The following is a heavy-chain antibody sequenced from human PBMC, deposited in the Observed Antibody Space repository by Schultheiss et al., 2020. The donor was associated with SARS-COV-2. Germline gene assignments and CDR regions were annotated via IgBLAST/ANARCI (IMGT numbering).Heavy chain of an antibody. V-gene: IGHV3-33*08. D-gene: IGHD3-16*02. J-gene: IGHJ4*02. CDR2: IWYDGSNK. CDR3: ARDGGYDYIWGSYRPLDY. Sequence: GGSLRLSCAASGFTFSSYSMNWVRQAPGKGLEWVAVIWYDGSNKYYADSVKGRFTISRDNAKNSLYLQMNSLRAEDTAVYYCARDGGYDYIWGSYRPLDYWGQGTLVTVSS. CDR1: GFTFSSYS.